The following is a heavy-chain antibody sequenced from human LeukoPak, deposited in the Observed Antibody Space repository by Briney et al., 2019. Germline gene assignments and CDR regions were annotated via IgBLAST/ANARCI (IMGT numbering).Heavy chain of an antibody. CDR3: AREDSSSWYFDY. V-gene: IGHV4-34*01. CDR2: INHSGST. Sequence: SETLSLTCAVYGGSFRGYYWSWIRQPPGKGLEWIGEINHSGSTNYNPSLKSRVTISVDTSKNQFSLKLSSVTAADTAVYYCAREDSSSWYFDYWGQGTLVTVSS. CDR1: GGSFRGYY. D-gene: IGHD6-13*01. J-gene: IGHJ4*02.